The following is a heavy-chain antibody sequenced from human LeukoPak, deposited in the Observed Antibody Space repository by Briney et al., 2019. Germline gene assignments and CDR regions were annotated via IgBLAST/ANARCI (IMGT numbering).Heavy chain of an antibody. J-gene: IGHJ4*02. CDR3: ASLMTTVTSGDY. V-gene: IGHV3-53*01. Sequence: GGSLGLSCAASGFTVSSNYMSWVRQAPGKGLEWVSVIYSGGSAYYADSVKGRFTISRDNSKNTLYLQMNSLRAEDTAVYYCASLMTTVTSGDYWGQGTLVTVSS. CDR1: GFTVSSNY. D-gene: IGHD4-17*01. CDR2: IYSGGSA.